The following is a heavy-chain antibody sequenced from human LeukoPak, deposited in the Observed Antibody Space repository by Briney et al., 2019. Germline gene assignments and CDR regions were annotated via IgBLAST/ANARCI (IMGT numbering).Heavy chain of an antibody. V-gene: IGHV3-23*01. CDR3: ASRGGYYYASSGYYYY. CDR2: ISGSGGTT. CDR1: GFTFSSYA. Sequence: GGSLRLSCAASGFTFSSYAMSWVRQAPGKGLERVSAISGSGGTTHFADSVKGRFTISRDNSKNTLHLQMNSLRAEDTAVYYCASRGGYYYASSGYYYYWGQGTLVTVSS. J-gene: IGHJ4*02. D-gene: IGHD3-22*01.